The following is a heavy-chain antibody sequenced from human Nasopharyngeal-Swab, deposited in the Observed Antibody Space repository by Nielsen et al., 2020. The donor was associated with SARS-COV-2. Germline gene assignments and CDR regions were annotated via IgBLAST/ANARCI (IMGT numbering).Heavy chain of an antibody. J-gene: IGHJ4*02. CDR1: GFRFDYHD. CDR2: ITWNSENL. Sequence: SLKISCAASGFRFDYHDMHWVRQAPGKGLGWVSGITWNSENLGYADSVKGRFTISRDNARNSLYLQMNSLRAEDTAVYYCARPSRGQFDYWGQGTLVTVSS. CDR3: ARPSRGQFDY. V-gene: IGHV3-9*01.